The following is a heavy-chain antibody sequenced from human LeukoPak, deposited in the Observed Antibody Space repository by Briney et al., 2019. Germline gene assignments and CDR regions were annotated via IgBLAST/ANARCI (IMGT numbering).Heavy chain of an antibody. CDR3: ARSLWYYDSSGFFDY. Sequence: SETLSLTCTVSGGSISSYYWSWIRQPPGKGLEWIGYIYYSGSTNYNPSLKSRVTISVDTSKNQFSLKLSPVTAADTAVYYCARSLWYYDSSGFFDYWGQGTLVTVSS. D-gene: IGHD3-22*01. CDR2: IYYSGST. CDR1: GGSISSYY. V-gene: IGHV4-59*01. J-gene: IGHJ4*02.